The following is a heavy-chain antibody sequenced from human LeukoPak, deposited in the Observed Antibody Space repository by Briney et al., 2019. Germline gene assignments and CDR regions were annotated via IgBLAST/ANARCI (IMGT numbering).Heavy chain of an antibody. CDR1: GFTFSSYW. CDR2: IKPDGSEK. CDR3: GRIGDRSGFIDY. Sequence: GGSLRLSCAASGFTFSSYWMSWVRQAPGKGLEWVANIKPDGSEKYYVDSVKGRFTIARDNAKNSLYLQMNSLRVEDTAVYYCGRIGDRSGFIDYRGPGTLVTLSS. J-gene: IGHJ4*02. V-gene: IGHV3-7*03. D-gene: IGHD3-22*01.